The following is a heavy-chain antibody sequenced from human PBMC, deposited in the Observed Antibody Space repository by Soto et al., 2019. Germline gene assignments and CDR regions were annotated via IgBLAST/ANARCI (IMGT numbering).Heavy chain of an antibody. V-gene: IGHV1-18*01. D-gene: IGHD3-22*01. Sequence: ASVHVSCKASGYTFTSYGISWVRQAPGQGLEWMGCISAYNGNTNYAQKLQGRVTMTTDTSTSTAYMELRSLRSDDTAVYYCARGLMRYYYDSSGYYHSFDPWGQGTLVTVSS. J-gene: IGHJ5*02. CDR2: ISAYNGNT. CDR3: ARGLMRYYYDSSGYYHSFDP. CDR1: GYTFTSYG.